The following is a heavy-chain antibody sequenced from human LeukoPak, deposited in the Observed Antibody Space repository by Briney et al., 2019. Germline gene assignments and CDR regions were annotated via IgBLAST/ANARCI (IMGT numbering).Heavy chain of an antibody. CDR3: AKANYYDSSGYYENLDY. J-gene: IGHJ4*02. V-gene: IGHV3-23*01. Sequence: GGALPLSRVASVFTFSKNNMSWVRQAPAKGLEGVAAISGSVGSTYHADSVNGRFTISRDNTKNTLYLQMNRLIAENTAVYYCAKANYYDSSGYYENLDYWGQGTLVTVSS. CDR2: ISGSVGST. D-gene: IGHD3-22*01. CDR1: VFTFSKNN.